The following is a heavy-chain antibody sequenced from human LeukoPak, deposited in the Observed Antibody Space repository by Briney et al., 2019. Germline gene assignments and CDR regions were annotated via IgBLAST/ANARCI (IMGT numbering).Heavy chain of an antibody. Sequence: GGSLRLSCAASGFIFSNYWMYWVRQAPGKGLVWVSRINSDGSTTNYADSVKGRFTISRDNAKNTLYLQMNSVRADDTAVYYCARRYCSGVSCYADYWGQGTLVTVSP. CDR1: GFIFSNYW. J-gene: IGHJ4*02. D-gene: IGHD2-15*01. V-gene: IGHV3-74*01. CDR3: ARRYCSGVSCYADY. CDR2: INSDGSTT.